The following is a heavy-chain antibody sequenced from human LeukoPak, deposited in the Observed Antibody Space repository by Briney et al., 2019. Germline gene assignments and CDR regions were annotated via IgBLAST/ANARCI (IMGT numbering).Heavy chain of an antibody. CDR3: ASGRTDIIVVPATLRNYYFDY. J-gene: IGHJ4*02. D-gene: IGHD2-2*01. Sequence: SVKVSCKASGGSFNSYDISWVRQAPGQGLEWMGGIMHMLGTANYAQKFQGRVTITADKSTSTAYMELSSLRSEDTAVYYCASGRTDIIVVPATLRNYYFDYWGQGTLVTVSS. CDR1: GGSFNSYD. V-gene: IGHV1-69*06. CDR2: IMHMLGTA.